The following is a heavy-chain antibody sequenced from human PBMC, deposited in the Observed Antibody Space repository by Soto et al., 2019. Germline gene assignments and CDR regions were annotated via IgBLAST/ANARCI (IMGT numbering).Heavy chain of an antibody. CDR3: ARERTSKGGMDV. CDR1: GLTFSNDW. V-gene: IGHV3-74*01. J-gene: IGHJ6*02. CDR2: IIIGGSRL. Sequence: GSLRLSCAASGLTFSNDWMNWVRQGPGKGLEWVSRIIIGGSRLSYADSVKGRFTIARDNAKNTLYLEMHSLTAEDTAVYYCARERTSKGGMDVWGQGTTATVS.